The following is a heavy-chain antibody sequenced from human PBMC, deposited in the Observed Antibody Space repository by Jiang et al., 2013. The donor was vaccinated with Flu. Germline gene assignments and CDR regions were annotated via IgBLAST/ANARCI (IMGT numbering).Heavy chain of an antibody. J-gene: IGHJ4*02. CDR3: ARDGPPIQPNFDY. Sequence: GQGLEWMGIINPSGGSTSYAQKFQGRVTMTRDTSTSTVYMELSSLRSEDTAVYYCARDGPPIQPNFDYWGQGTLVTVSS. CDR2: INPSGGST. V-gene: IGHV1-46*01.